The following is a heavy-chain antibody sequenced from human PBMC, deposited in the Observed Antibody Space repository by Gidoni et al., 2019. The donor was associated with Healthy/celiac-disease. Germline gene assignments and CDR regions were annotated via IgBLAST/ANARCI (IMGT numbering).Heavy chain of an antibody. Sequence: QLQLQESGPGLVKPSETLSLTCTASGGSISSSSYYWGWIRQPPGKGLEWIGSIYYSGSTYYNPSLKSRVTISVDTSKNQFSLKLSSVTAADTAVYYCAREQNYYYYGMDVWGQGTTVTVSS. CDR1: GGSISSSSYY. J-gene: IGHJ6*02. CDR2: IYYSGST. V-gene: IGHV4-39*07. CDR3: AREQNYYYYGMDV.